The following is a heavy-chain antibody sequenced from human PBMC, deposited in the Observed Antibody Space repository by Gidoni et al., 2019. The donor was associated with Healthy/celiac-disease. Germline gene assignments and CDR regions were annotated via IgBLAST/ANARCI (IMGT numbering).Heavy chain of an antibody. CDR2: ISGSGGST. V-gene: IGHV3-23*01. CDR3: AKGSSSGPYYGMDV. J-gene: IGHJ6*02. D-gene: IGHD3-22*01. Sequence: EVQLLESGGGLLQHGGSLRLSCAASGFTFSSYAMSWVRQAPGKGLEWVSAISGSGGSTYYADSVKGRFTISRDNSKNTLYLQMNSLRAEDTAVYYCAKGSSSGPYYGMDVWGQGTTVTVSS. CDR1: GFTFSSYA.